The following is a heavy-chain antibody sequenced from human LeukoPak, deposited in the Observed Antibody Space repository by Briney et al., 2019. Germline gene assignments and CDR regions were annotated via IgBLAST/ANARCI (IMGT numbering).Heavy chain of an antibody. CDR2: IRSKAYGGTT. CDR1: GFTFGDYA. CDR3: TRDSVPVLRYFDWLLPPYYYYGMDV. Sequence: GGSLRLSCTASGFTFGDYAMSWVRQAPGKGLEWVGFIRSKAYGGTTEYAVSVKGRFTISRDDSKSIAYLQMNSLKTEDTAVYYCTRDSVPVLRYFDWLLPPYYYYGMDVWGQGTTVTVSS. J-gene: IGHJ6*02. V-gene: IGHV3-49*04. D-gene: IGHD3-9*01.